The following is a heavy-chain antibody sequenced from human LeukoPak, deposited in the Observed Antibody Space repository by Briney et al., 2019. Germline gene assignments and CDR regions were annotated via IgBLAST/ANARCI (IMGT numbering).Heavy chain of an antibody. V-gene: IGHV4-59*01. CDR3: ARHYGYYEDDAFDI. CDR1: GGSISSYY. CDR2: IYYSGST. Sequence: SETLSLTCTVSGGSISSYYWSWIRQPPGKGLEWIGYIYYSGSTNYNPSLKSRVTISVDTSKNQFSLKLSSVTAADTAVYYCARHYGYYEDDAFDIWGQGTMVTVSS. D-gene: IGHD4-17*01. J-gene: IGHJ3*02.